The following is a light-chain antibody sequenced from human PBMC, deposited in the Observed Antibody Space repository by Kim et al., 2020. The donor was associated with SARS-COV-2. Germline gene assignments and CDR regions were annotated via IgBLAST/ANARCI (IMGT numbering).Light chain of an antibody. Sequence: DIQMTQSPSSLSASVGERVTITCRESQSISSSLNWYQQKPGKTPNLLIYAASNLQSGVPSRFSGSGSGTDFTLTISSLQPEDFATYFYQQSYSTPHTFSQGTKLEIK. CDR1: QSISSS. CDR3: QQSYSTPHT. J-gene: IGKJ2*01. V-gene: IGKV1-39*01. CDR2: AAS.